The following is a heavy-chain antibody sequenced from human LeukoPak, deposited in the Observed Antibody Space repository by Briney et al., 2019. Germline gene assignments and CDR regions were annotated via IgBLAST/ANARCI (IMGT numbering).Heavy chain of an antibody. CDR2: INPNSGGT. CDR1: GYTFTGYY. J-gene: IGHJ1*01. D-gene: IGHD4-17*01. V-gene: IGHV1-2*02. CDR3: AKAGNDYGDRYFQH. Sequence: ASVKVSCKASGYTFTGYYMRWVRQAPGQGLEWMGWINPNSGGTNYAQKFQGRVTMTRDTSISTAYMELSRLRSDDTAVYYCAKAGNDYGDRYFQHWGQGTLVTVSS.